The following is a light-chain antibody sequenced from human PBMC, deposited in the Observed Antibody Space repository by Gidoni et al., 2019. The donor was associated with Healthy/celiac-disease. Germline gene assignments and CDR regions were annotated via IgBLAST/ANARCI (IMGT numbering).Light chain of an antibody. J-gene: IGKJ4*02. CDR2: AAS. Sequence: DIQMTKPPPALSASVGDRVTTTCRPRQSISRFLDWYQQKPGKAPKLLIYAASNLQSGVPSRFSGSGSGTDFTLTISSLQPDDFAAYYCQQSYTSPRTFGGGTRVEVK. CDR3: QQSYTSPRT. V-gene: IGKV1-39*01. CDR1: QSISRF.